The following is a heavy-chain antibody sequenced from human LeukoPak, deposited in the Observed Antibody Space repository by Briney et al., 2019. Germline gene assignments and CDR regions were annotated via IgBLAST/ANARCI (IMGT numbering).Heavy chain of an antibody. Sequence: PSETLSLTCAVYGGSFSGYYWSWIRQPLGKGLEWIGEINHSGSTNYNPSLKSRVTISVDTSKNQFSLKLSSVTAADTAVYYCARGHPVGATDAFDIWGQGTMVTVSS. CDR3: ARGHPVGATDAFDI. D-gene: IGHD1-26*01. V-gene: IGHV4-34*01. J-gene: IGHJ3*02. CDR2: INHSGST. CDR1: GGSFSGYY.